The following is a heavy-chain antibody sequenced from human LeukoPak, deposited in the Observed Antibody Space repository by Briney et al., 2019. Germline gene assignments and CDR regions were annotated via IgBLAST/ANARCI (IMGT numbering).Heavy chain of an antibody. J-gene: IGHJ4*02. CDR1: GGTFSSYA. D-gene: IGHD3-3*01. CDR3: AKEDIRFLEPNSDFDY. Sequence: SVKVSCKASGGTFSSYAISWVRQAPGQGLEWMGRIIPILGIANYAQKFQGRVTITADKSTSTAYMELSSLRSEDTAVYYCAKEDIRFLEPNSDFDYWGQGTLVTVSS. V-gene: IGHV1-69*04. CDR2: IIPILGIA.